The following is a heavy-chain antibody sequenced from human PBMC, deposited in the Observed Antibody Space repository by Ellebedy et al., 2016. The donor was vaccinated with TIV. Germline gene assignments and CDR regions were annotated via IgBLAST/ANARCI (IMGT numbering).Heavy chain of an antibody. V-gene: IGHV4-39*01. J-gene: IGHJ5*01. CDR2: IYYSGST. Sequence: SETLSLTCTVSGGSISSSSYYWGWIRQPPGKGLEWIGSIYYSGSTYYNPSLKSRVTISVDTSKNQFSLKLSSVTAADTAVYYCARRVRQWLVGGWFDPWGQGTLVTVSS. CDR1: GGSISSSSYY. CDR3: ARRVRQWLVGGWFDP. D-gene: IGHD6-19*01.